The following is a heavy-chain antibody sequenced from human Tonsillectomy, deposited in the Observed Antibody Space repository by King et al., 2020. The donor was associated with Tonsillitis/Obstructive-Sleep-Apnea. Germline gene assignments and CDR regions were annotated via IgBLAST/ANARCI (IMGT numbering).Heavy chain of an antibody. Sequence: HVQLVQSGAEVKKPGASVKVSCKASGYTFTSYYMHWVRQAPGQGLEWMGIINPSGGSTSYAQKFKGRVTMTRDTSTSTVYMELSSLRSEDTAVYYCARGLRFLEWPASRADAFDIWGQGTMVTVSS. CDR2: INPSGGST. V-gene: IGHV1-46*01. CDR3: ARGLRFLEWPASRADAFDI. J-gene: IGHJ3*02. D-gene: IGHD3-3*01. CDR1: GYTFTSYY.